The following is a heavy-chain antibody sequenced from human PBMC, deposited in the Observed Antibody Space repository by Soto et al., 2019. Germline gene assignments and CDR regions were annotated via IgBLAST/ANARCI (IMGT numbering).Heavy chain of an antibody. CDR3: GREVATDGGYFDY. V-gene: IGHV3-74*01. Sequence: EVQLVESGGGLVQPGGCLRPSCAASGFTLRSYWMHWVRQVSGKGLVWVSRISGDGNITTYADSVKGRFTISRDNANNTLYLQMSCLSAEDTALYYCGREVATDGGYFDYWGQGSLVTVSA. J-gene: IGHJ4*02. D-gene: IGHD5-12*01. CDR2: ISGDGNIT. CDR1: GFTLRSYW.